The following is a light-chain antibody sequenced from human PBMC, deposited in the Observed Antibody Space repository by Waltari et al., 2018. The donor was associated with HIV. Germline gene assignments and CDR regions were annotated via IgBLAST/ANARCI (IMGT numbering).Light chain of an antibody. Sequence: QSVLTQPPSASGTPGQRVTIPCSGSSSNIGSNTVTWYQQHPGTAPKLLIYSNNQRPSGVPDRFSGSKSGTSASLAISGLQSEDEADYYCAAWDDSLNVLFGGGTKLTVL. J-gene: IGLJ2*01. CDR3: AAWDDSLNVL. CDR2: SNN. V-gene: IGLV1-44*01. CDR1: SSNIGSNT.